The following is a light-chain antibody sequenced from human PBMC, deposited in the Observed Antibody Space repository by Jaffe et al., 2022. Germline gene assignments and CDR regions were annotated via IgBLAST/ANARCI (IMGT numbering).Light chain of an antibody. J-gene: IGLJ3*02. CDR2: ENN. CDR3: QSYDSTNVV. V-gene: IGLV6-57*01. CDR1: SGSIASNH. Sequence: NFMLTQSHSVSESPGKTVTISCTRISGSIASNHVQWYQQRPGSSPTTVIYENNQRPSGVPDRFSGSIDRSSNSASLTISGLKTEDEADYYCQSYDSTNVVFGGGTKLTVL.